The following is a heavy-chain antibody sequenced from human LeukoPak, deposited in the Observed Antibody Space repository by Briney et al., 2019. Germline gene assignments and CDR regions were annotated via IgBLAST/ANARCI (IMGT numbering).Heavy chain of an antibody. D-gene: IGHD3-22*01. V-gene: IGHV3-23*01. CDR2: ISGSGGST. J-gene: IGHJ3*02. CDR1: GFTFSSYA. CDR3: AKVSSDSSGYYYFGCDAFDI. Sequence: GGSLRLSCAASGFTFSSYAMSWVRQAPGKGLEWVSAISGSGGSTYYADSVKGRFTISRDNSKNTLYLQMNSLRAEDTAVYYCAKVSSDSSGYYYFGCDAFDIWGQGTMVTVSS.